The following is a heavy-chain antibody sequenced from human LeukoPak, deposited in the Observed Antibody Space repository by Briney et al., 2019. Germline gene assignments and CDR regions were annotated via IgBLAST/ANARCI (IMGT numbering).Heavy chain of an antibody. V-gene: IGHV3-30-3*01. CDR1: GFTFSSYA. CDR3: ARGYDSSGYYYAYYFDY. J-gene: IGHJ4*02. D-gene: IGHD3-22*01. Sequence: GGSLRLSCAASGFTFSSYAMHWVRQAPGKGLEWVAVISYDGSNKYYADSVKGRLTISRDNSKNTLYLQMNSLRAEDAAVYYCARGYDSSGYYYAYYFDYWGQGTLVTVSS. CDR2: ISYDGSNK.